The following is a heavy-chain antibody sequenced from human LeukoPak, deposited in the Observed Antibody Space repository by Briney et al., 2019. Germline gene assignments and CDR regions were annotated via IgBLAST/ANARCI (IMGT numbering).Heavy chain of an antibody. Sequence: GGSLRLSCAASGFTFSSYGMHWVRQAPGKGLEWVAVISYDGSNKYYADSVKGRFTISRDNSKNTLYLQMNSLRAEDTAVYYCAKDLLPMIVVYYYYMDVWGKGTTVTVSS. V-gene: IGHV3-30*18. CDR1: GFTFSSYG. CDR3: AKDLLPMIVVYYYYMDV. D-gene: IGHD3-22*01. J-gene: IGHJ6*03. CDR2: ISYDGSNK.